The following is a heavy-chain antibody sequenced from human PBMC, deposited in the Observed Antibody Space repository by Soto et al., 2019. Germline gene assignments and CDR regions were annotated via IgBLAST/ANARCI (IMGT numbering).Heavy chain of an antibody. J-gene: IGHJ4*02. CDR1: GYTFTSYA. D-gene: IGHD5-12*01. CDR3: ATDSAWEMATTF. V-gene: IGHV1-3*01. Sequence: ASVKVSCKASGYTFTSYAMHWVRQAPGQRLEWMGWINAGNGNTKYSQKFQGRVTIARDTSASTAYIELSSLRSEDTAAYYCATDSAWEMATTFWGQGTLVTVSS. CDR2: INAGNGNT.